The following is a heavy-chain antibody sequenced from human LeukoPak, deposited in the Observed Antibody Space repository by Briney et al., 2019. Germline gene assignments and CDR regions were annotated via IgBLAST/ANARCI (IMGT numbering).Heavy chain of an antibody. CDR3: ARVPYYYDSSGYYNPYYMDV. CDR1: GGSISSGSYY. J-gene: IGHJ6*03. V-gene: IGHV4-61*02. D-gene: IGHD3-22*01. Sequence: PSETLSLTCTVSGGSISSGSYYWSWIRQPAGKGLEWIGRIYTSGSTNYNPSLKSRVTISVDTSKNQFSLKLSSVTAADTAVYYCARVPYYYDSSGYYNPYYMDVWGKGTTVTVSS. CDR2: IYTSGST.